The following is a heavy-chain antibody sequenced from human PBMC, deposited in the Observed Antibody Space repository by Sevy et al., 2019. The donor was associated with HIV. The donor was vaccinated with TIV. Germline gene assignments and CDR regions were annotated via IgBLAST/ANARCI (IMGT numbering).Heavy chain of an antibody. CDR3: ARKTYYYDSSGYYPGGFDY. J-gene: IGHJ4*02. Sequence: GGSLRLSCAASGFTVSSNYMSWVRQAPGKGLEWVSVIYSGGSTYYAASVKGRFTISRDNSKNTLYLQMNSLRAEDTAVYYCARKTYYYDSSGYYPGGFDYWGQGTLVTVSS. V-gene: IGHV3-53*01. CDR2: IYSGGST. D-gene: IGHD3-22*01. CDR1: GFTVSSNY.